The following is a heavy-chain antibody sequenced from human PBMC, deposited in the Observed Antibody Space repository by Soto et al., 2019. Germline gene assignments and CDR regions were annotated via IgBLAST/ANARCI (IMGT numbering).Heavy chain of an antibody. CDR1: GFTFSSYG. D-gene: IGHD1-26*01. CDR2: IWYDGSNK. J-gene: IGHJ6*02. V-gene: IGHV3-33*01. Sequence: SGGSLRLSCAASGFTFSSYGMHWVRQAPGKGLEWVAVIWYDGSNKYYADSVKGRFTISRDNSKNTLYLQMNSLRAEDTAVYYCARGLSPYYPYYYYGMDVWGQGTTVTVSS. CDR3: ARGLSPYYPYYYYGMDV.